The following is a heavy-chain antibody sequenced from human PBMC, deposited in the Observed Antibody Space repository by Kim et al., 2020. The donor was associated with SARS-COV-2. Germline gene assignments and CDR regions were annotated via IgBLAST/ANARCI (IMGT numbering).Heavy chain of an antibody. J-gene: IGHJ2*01. CDR1: GGSISYYY. D-gene: IGHD3-22*01. Sequence: SETLSLTCTVPGGSISYYYWSWIRQPPGKGLEWIGYVFDSGSTKYNPSLKSRVSILLDTSKKQFSLQLTSVTAADTSIYYCARGKYYYDGSGNPRFWYFDLWGRGTLVAVSS. V-gene: IGHV4-59*01. CDR3: ARGKYYYDGSGNPRFWYFDL. CDR2: VFDSGST.